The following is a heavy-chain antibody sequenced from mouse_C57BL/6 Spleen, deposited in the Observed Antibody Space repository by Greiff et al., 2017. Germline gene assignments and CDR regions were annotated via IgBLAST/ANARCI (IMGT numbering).Heavy chain of an antibody. CDR3: TRLTMVTFFDV. J-gene: IGHJ1*03. CDR1: GYTFTDYE. CDR2: MDPETGGT. V-gene: IGHV1-15*01. D-gene: IGHD2-2*01. Sequence: QVQLQQSGAELVRPGASVTLSCKASGYTFTDYEMHWVKQTHVHGLEWIGAMDPETGGTAYNQKFKGKAILTAAKSSSTAYMELRSLTSEDSAVYYCTRLTMVTFFDVWGTGTTVTVSS.